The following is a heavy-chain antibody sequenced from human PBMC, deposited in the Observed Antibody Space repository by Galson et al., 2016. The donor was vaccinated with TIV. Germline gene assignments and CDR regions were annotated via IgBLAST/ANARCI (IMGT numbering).Heavy chain of an antibody. CDR1: GYSFATFW. CDR2: IYPADSET. Sequence: QSGAEVKKPGESLKISCKASGYSFATFWVGWVRQMPGQGLEWMGVIYPADSETRYSPSSQGQVTTSADKSISTAYLQWSSLKASDTAMYYCAKQLDFDQRVLDAFHIWGQGTLLTVSS. CDR3: AKQLDFDQRVLDAFHI. V-gene: IGHV5-51*03. J-gene: IGHJ3*02. D-gene: IGHD3-9*01.